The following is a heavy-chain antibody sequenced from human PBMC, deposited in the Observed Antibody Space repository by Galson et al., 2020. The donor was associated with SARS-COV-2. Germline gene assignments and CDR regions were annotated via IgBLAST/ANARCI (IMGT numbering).Heavy chain of an antibody. Sequence: SQASETLSLTCSVYGASFGGYYWTWIRQPPGRGLEWIGEINHAGNTRYNPSLESRVTISLDASRSQFSLNLNSVTAADTAVYYCERRVVVAAMGLWGPGTLVTVSS. V-gene: IGHV4-34*01. CDR2: INHAGNT. J-gene: IGHJ4*02. D-gene: IGHD2-2*01. CDR3: ERRVVVAAMGL. CDR1: GASFGGYY.